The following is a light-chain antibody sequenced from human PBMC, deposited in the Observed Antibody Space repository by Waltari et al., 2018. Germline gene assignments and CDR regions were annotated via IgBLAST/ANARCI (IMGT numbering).Light chain of an antibody. CDR2: EVS. Sequence: QSALTQPPSASGSPGQSVTISCTGTSSDVGGYDYVSWHQQHPGKAPKLMIYEVSKRPPGVPDRFSGSKSGNTASLTVSGLQGEDEADYYCSSYAGSNNYVAFGGGTKLTVL. CDR3: SSYAGSNNYVA. CDR1: SSDVGGYDY. J-gene: IGLJ2*01. V-gene: IGLV2-8*01.